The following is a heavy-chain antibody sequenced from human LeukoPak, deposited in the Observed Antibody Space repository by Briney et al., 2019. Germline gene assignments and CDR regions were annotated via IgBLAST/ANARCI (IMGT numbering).Heavy chain of an antibody. J-gene: IGHJ4*02. V-gene: IGHV3-23*01. D-gene: IGHD5-18*01. CDR1: GFTFSSYA. CDR2: ISGSGGST. CDR3: AKRGGIQLWPWYYFDY. Sequence: GGSLRLSCAASGFTFSSYAMSWVRQAPGKGLEWVSAISGSGGSTYYADSVKGRFTISRDNSKNTLYLQMNSLRAEDTAVYYCAKRGGIQLWPWYYFDYWGQETLVTVSS.